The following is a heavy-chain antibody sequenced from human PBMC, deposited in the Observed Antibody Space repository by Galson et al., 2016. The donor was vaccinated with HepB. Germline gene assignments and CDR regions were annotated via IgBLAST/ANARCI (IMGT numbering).Heavy chain of an antibody. CDR2: IKEDGTVT. CDR1: GFSFNNHW. J-gene: IGHJ4*02. CDR3: ARDMYTTARDY. V-gene: IGHV3-7*01. D-gene: IGHD2/OR15-2a*01. Sequence: SLRLSCAASGFSFNNHWLSWIRQAPGKGLERVANIKEDGTVTNYVDSVRGRFTISRDNAKNSLYLQMDNLRAEDTAVCYCARDMYTTARDYWGQGTLVTVSS.